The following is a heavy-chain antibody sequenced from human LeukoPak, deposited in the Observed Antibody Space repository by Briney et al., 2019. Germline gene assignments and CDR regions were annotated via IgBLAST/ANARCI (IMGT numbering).Heavy chain of an antibody. V-gene: IGHV1-3*03. D-gene: IGHD3-16*01. CDR3: ARVASPYYDYVWGSYMDV. CDR2: INAGNGNT. Sequence: GASVKVSCKASGYTFTSYAMHWVRQAPGQRLEWMGWINAGNGNTKYSQEFQGRVTITRDTSASTAYMELGSLRSEDMAVYYCARVASPYYDYVWGSYMDVWGKGTTVTVSS. CDR1: GYTFTSYA. J-gene: IGHJ6*03.